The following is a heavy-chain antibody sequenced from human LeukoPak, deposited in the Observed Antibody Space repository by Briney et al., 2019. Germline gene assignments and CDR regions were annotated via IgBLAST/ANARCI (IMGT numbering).Heavy chain of an antibody. V-gene: IGHV4-4*07. CDR1: GGSISGYH. CDR3: ARSLDWFDP. CDR2: VYSSGST. J-gene: IGHJ5*02. Sequence: SETLFLTCTVSGGSISGYHWSWIRQPVGKGLEYIGRVYSSGSTNYNPSLQSRFTMSADTSKNQVSLKLNSVTAADTAVYYCARSLDWFDPWGQGTLVTVSS.